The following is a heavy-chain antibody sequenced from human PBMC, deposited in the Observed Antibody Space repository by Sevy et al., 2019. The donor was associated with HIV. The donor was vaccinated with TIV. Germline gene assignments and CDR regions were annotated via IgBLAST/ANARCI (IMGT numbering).Heavy chain of an antibody. CDR1: GFTFDDYA. D-gene: IGHD5-12*01. CDR3: TRGLATADTPEYYFDY. J-gene: IGHJ4*02. Sequence: GESLKISCTTSGFTFDDYAMNWFRQPPGKGLEWVAFITRNSYEAYGGKTDYAASVKGRFIISRDDSKSIAYLQMNSLKTEDTAVYYCTRGLATADTPEYYFDYWGQGILVTVSS. V-gene: IGHV3-49*03. CDR2: ITRNSYEAYGGKT.